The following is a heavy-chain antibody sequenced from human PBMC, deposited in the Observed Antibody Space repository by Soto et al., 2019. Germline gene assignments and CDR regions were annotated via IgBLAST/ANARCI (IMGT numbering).Heavy chain of an antibody. Sequence: SVKVSCKASGGTFYTYTFSWVRQAPGQGLEWMGSITPIYPTTNYAEKFQGRLTVTADGSTNTAYMELNSLTSEDTAVYYCARIPRYSFPTSDDLDSWGQGTLVTV. V-gene: IGHV1-69*13. CDR1: GGTFYTYT. CDR2: ITPIYPTT. CDR3: ARIPRYSFPTSDDLDS. J-gene: IGHJ4*02. D-gene: IGHD5-18*01.